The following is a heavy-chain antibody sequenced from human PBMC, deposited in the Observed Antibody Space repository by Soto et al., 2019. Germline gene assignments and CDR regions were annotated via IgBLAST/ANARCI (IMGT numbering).Heavy chain of an antibody. D-gene: IGHD1-26*01. CDR1: GFTVSSNY. J-gene: IGHJ4*02. Sequence: EVQLVESGGGLVQPGGSLRLSCAASGFTVSSNYMSWVRQAPGKGLEWVSVIYSGGTTYYADSVKGRFTISRDNSKNTLYLQMNSLRAEDTAVYYCARGSFRVGELRNPSDCWGQGTLVTVSS. CDR3: ARGSFRVGELRNPSDC. CDR2: IYSGGTT. V-gene: IGHV3-66*01.